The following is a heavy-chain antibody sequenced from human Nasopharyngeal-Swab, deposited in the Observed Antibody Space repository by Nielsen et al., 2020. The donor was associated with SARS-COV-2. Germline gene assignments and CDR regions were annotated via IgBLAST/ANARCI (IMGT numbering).Heavy chain of an antibody. CDR3: ARDRGTTGTSDFDY. J-gene: IGHJ4*02. D-gene: IGHD1-14*01. CDR2: ISAYTGDT. Sequence: ASVKVSCKTSGYSFSTYEFTWVRQAPGHGLEWVGWISAYTGDTSYAQKLQGRVTLTTDSSTDTAYMELWSLRSDDTAIYFCARDRGTTGTSDFDYWGQGTLVTVSS. V-gene: IGHV1-18*01. CDR1: GYSFSTYE.